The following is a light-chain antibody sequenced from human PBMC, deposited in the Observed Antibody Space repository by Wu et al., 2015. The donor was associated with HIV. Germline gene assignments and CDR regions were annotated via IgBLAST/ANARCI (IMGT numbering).Light chain of an antibody. Sequence: DIQMTQSPSSLSASVGDRVTITCRASQSISNWLAWYQQKPGKGPNLLIYKASTLEGGVPSRFSGSGSGTGFTLTISSLQPDDFATYYCQQYNVYPLTFGGGTKVEIK. CDR2: KAS. V-gene: IGKV1-5*03. J-gene: IGKJ4*01. CDR1: QSISNW. CDR3: QQYNVYPLT.